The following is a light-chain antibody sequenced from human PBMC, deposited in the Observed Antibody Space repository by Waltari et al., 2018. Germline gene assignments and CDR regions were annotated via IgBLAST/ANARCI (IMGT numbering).Light chain of an antibody. CDR2: STN. J-gene: IGLJ2*01. CDR1: SSNIGSNP. Sequence: QSVLTQPPSASGTPGLRVPISCSGSSSNIGSNPVNWYQQLPGTAPKLLIYSTNQRASGGPDRCSGSKSGTSASLAISGLQSEDEADYYCATWDDRLSGPVFGGGTKLTVL. V-gene: IGLV1-44*01. CDR3: ATWDDRLSGPV.